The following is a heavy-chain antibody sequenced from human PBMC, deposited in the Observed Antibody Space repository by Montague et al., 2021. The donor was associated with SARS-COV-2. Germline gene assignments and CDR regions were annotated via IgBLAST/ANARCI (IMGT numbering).Heavy chain of an antibody. CDR3: AGLRGGTPGDH. V-gene: IGHV4-39*07. CDR1: GGSISDSNFH. Sequence: SETLSLTCTVSGGSISDSNFHWGWIRQPPGKGLEWIGTLYYSGATYYNPSLKSRVTTSMDTSKNQFSLRLTSAIAADTAVYYCAGLRGGTPGDHWGQGALVTVSS. CDR2: LYYSGAT. J-gene: IGHJ4*02.